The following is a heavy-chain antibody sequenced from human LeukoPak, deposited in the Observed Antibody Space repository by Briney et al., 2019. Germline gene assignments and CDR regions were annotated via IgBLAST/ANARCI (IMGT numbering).Heavy chain of an antibody. V-gene: IGHV3-73*01. J-gene: IGHJ4*02. Sequence: GGSLRLSCTASGFTFSGSAMHWVRQASGKGLEWVGRIRSKANSYATVYAASVKGRFTISRDDSKNTAYLQMNSLKTEDTAVYYCARPTSGNKGGYNWRFDYWGQGTLVTVSS. CDR1: GFTFSGSA. CDR3: ARPTSGNKGGYNWRFDY. CDR2: IRSKANSYAT. D-gene: IGHD5-24*01.